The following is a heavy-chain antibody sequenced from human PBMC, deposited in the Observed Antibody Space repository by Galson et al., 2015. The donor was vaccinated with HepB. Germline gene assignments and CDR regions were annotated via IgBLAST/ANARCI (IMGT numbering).Heavy chain of an antibody. CDR3: AKEGMSVGGNWFDP. Sequence: SLRLSCAASGFTFSGYAMHWVRQAPGKGLDWVAAIRYDGTKEYYGDSVKGRFTISRDNSKNTLFLQMETLRPEDTAVYYCAKEGMSVGGNWFDPWGQGTLVTVSS. CDR1: GFTFSGYA. J-gene: IGHJ5*02. D-gene: IGHD3-16*01. CDR2: IRYDGTKE. V-gene: IGHV3-30*02.